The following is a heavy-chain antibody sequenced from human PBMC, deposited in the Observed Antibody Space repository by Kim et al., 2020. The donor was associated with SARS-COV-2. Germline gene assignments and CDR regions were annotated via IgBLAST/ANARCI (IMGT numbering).Heavy chain of an antibody. J-gene: IGHJ4*02. V-gene: IGHV3-23*01. Sequence: ISASGVGTHYADSVRGRFTVSRDNSKSTLFLQMSSLRVEDTAVYYCAASDFWGQGALVTVSS. CDR2: ISASGVGT. CDR3: AASDF.